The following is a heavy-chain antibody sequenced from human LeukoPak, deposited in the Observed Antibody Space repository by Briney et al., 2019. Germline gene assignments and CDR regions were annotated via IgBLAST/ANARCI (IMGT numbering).Heavy chain of an antibody. CDR2: IKQDEGER. Sequence: GGSLRLSCAASGFTFSNYWMSWVRQAPGRGLEWVASIKQDEGERYYVDSVKGRFTISRDNAKNSLYLQMDSLSAEDTAVYYCARLTYYYDPSGLDVWGKGTTVTVSS. J-gene: IGHJ6*04. CDR1: GFTFSNYW. CDR3: ARLTYYYDPSGLDV. D-gene: IGHD3-22*01. V-gene: IGHV3-7*01.